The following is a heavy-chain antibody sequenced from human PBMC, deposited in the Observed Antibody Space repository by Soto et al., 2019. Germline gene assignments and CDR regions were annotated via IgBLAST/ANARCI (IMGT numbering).Heavy chain of an antibody. V-gene: IGHV3-7*01. CDR3: ARGHWGTGIYYFDQ. CDR1: GFTFSDYW. Sequence: EVQLVESGGDLAQPGGSLRLSCAASGFTFSDYWMTWVRQAPGKGLECVANIKRDGSDKFYVDSVKGRFSISRDNAKNSVYLQMTSLRAEDTAVSYCARGHWGTGIYYFDQWGQGALVTVSS. CDR2: IKRDGSDK. D-gene: IGHD7-27*01. J-gene: IGHJ4*02.